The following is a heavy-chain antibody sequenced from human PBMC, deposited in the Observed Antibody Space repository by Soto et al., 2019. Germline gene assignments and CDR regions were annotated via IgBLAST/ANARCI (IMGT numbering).Heavy chain of an antibody. CDR2: IKGEESEE. CDR1: GFTFSGYW. J-gene: IGHJ4*02. V-gene: IGHV3-7*01. CDR3: ARDCFNCGSGYSDY. D-gene: IGHD5-12*01. Sequence: GGSLRLSCAASGFTFSGYWMRWVRQSPGKGLEWGANIKGEESEEYYVASVKGRFTISRDNAKNSLYLQMNSLRAEDTAVYYWARDCFNCGSGYSDYWGQGALVTVSS.